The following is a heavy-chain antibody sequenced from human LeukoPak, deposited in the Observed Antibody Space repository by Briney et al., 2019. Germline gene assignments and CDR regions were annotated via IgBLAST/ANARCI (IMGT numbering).Heavy chain of an antibody. CDR3: ASCSGGSCYYDY. J-gene: IGHJ4*02. V-gene: IGHV3-53*01. Sequence: GGSLRLSCAASGFTGSNNYVSWVRQAPGMGLEWVSAIHSSGATCYADSVKGRFTISRDNSKNTLYLQMNSLRAGDTAVYYCASCSGGSCYYDYWGQGTLVTVSS. CDR1: GFTGSNNY. CDR2: IHSSGAT. D-gene: IGHD2-15*01.